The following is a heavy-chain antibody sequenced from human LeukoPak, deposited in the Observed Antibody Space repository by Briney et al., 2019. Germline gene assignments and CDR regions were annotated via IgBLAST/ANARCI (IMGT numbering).Heavy chain of an antibody. V-gene: IGHV3-15*01. CDR2: IKENSVGGTI. CDR3: TAGLGLTNDDS. D-gene: IGHD2-8*01. J-gene: IGHJ4*02. CDR1: GFTFSSYG. Sequence: GGSLRLSCAASGFTFSSYGMHWVRQTPGKGLEWVGRIKENSVGGTIDYAAPVQGRFTISRDDSKNTVYLKMNSLKTEDTAVYYCTAGLGLTNDDSWGQGTLVTVSS.